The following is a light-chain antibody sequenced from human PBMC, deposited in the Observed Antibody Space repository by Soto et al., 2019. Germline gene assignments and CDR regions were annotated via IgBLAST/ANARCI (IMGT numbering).Light chain of an antibody. CDR2: GAN. CDR3: QQNYGTPGT. Sequence: GDRITITCRSSQSISRYLNWYQQRPGTAPKVLIFGANSLQSGVPSRFSGSGSGTEFTLTISSLQPEDFATYYCQQNYGTPGTFGQGPRWIS. CDR1: QSISRY. V-gene: IGKV1-39*01. J-gene: IGKJ1*01.